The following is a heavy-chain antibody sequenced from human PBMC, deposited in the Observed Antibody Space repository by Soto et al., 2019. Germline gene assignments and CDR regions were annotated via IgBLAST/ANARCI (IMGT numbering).Heavy chain of an antibody. J-gene: IGHJ1*01. CDR1: GFTFSSYW. CDR2: ISNDGSS. V-gene: IGHV3-74*01. CDR3: ARLPNKSPQN. Sequence: EVHLVESGGGLVQPGGSLRLSCVASGFTFSSYWMHWVRQAPGKGLVWVSSISNDGSSIYADPVKCRFTISRDNAKNTLYLQMNSLRAEDTAVYYCARLPNKSPQNWGQGTLVIVSP.